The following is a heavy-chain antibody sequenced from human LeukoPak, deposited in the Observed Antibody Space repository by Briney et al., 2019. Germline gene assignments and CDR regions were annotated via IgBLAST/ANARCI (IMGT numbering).Heavy chain of an antibody. CDR2: ISSSSSCI. V-gene: IGHV3-11*06. J-gene: IGHJ5*02. D-gene: IGHD6-19*01. CDR1: GFTFSDYY. Sequence: GGSLRLSCAASGFTFSDYYMSWIRQAPGKGLEWVSYISSSSSCIYYADSVKGRFTISRDNAKNSLYLQMNSLRAEDAAVYYCARGPPGYSSGWPGWFDPWGQGTLVTVSS. CDR3: ARGPPGYSSGWPGWFDP.